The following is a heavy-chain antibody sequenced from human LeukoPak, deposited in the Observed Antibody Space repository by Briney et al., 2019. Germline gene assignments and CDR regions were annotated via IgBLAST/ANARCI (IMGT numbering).Heavy chain of an antibody. CDR1: GSSVSSDEYY. Sequence: SQTLSLTCTVSGSSVSSDEYYWSWVRQHPGKGLEWIGYVYYSGSSYYIPSLESRVTMSVEVSKNQFSLELRSVTAADTAVYYCARVKVLRFLEWFLDFWGQEPWSPSPQ. D-gene: IGHD3-3*01. CDR2: VYYSGSS. CDR3: ARVKVLRFLEWFLDF. V-gene: IGHV4-31*03. J-gene: IGHJ4*01.